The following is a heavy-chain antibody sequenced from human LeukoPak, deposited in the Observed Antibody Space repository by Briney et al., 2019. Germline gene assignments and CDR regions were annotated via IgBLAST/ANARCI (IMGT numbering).Heavy chain of an antibody. CDR3: ARGGPPSMDTSMVGHD. Sequence: ASVKVSCKASGDTFSNHPINWVRQAPGQGLEWMGWISPNSGGTTHAQKFRGRVTMTRDTSISTAYMEVSRLRSDDTAVYYCARGGPPSMDTSMVGHDWGQGTLVTVSS. V-gene: IGHV1-2*02. CDR2: ISPNSGGT. J-gene: IGHJ4*02. D-gene: IGHD5-18*01. CDR1: GDTFSNHP.